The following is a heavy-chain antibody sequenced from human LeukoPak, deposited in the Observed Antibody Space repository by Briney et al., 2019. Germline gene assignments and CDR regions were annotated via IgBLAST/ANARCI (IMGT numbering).Heavy chain of an antibody. CDR1: GGSLNGHY. CDR3: AKNGQSGFSFDP. CDR2: GNESGGT. Sequence: SETLSLTCAVYGGSLNGHYWSWIRQPPGKGLEWIGEGNESGGTKFNLSLKSRATISADTSKNQFSLKLSSVTAADTAVYYCAKNGQSGFSFDPWGQGTLVTVSS. J-gene: IGHJ5*02. V-gene: IGHV4-34*01. D-gene: IGHD2-8*01.